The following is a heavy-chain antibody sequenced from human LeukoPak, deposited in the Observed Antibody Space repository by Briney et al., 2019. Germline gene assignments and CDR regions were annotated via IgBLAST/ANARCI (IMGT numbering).Heavy chain of an antibody. J-gene: IGHJ5*01. D-gene: IGHD5-18*01. CDR3: ARALGDTWFDS. CDR1: GYSISTGYY. Sequence: PSETLSLTCTVSGYSISTGYYWGWIRRPPGKGLEWIGSFYHGGSTFYNPSLKSRVTISVDTSKNQFSLKLTSVTAADTAVYYCARALGDTWFDSWGQGTLVTVSS. CDR2: FYHGGST. V-gene: IGHV4-38-2*02.